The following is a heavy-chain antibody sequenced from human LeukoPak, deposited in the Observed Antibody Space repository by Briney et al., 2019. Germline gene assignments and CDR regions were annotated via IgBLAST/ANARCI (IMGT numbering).Heavy chain of an antibody. Sequence: GASVKVSCKASGYTFTGYYMHWVRQAPGQGLEWMGQINPYSGGTNYAQKFQGRVTMTRDTSISTAYMELSRLRSDDTAVYYCARSRLGYCSGGSCYSGAIWGQGTMVTVSS. CDR2: INPYSGGT. CDR3: ARSRLGYCSGGSCYSGAI. CDR1: GYTFTGYY. V-gene: IGHV1-2*06. J-gene: IGHJ3*02. D-gene: IGHD2-15*01.